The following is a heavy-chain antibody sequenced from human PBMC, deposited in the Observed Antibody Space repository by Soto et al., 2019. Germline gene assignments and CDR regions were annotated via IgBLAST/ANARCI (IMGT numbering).Heavy chain of an antibody. V-gene: IGHV3-11*01. CDR1: GFTFSDYY. Sequence: PGGSLRLSCAASGFTFSDYYMSWIRQAPGKGLEWVSYISSSDSIIYYADAVKGRFTISRDNAKNSLYLQMNSLRAEDTAVYYCARDLGYYDSSCYFDYWGQGTLVTVSS. J-gene: IGHJ4*02. D-gene: IGHD3-22*01. CDR2: ISSSDSII. CDR3: ARDLGYYDSSCYFDY.